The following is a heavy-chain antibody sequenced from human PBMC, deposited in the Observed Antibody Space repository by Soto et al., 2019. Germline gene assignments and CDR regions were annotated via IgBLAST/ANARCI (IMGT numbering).Heavy chain of an antibody. CDR1: GGSISSYSYL. V-gene: IGHV4-39*01. CDR2: IYYGGDT. J-gene: IGHJ4*02. CDR3: ASKRRSSGWSDYFDY. D-gene: IGHD6-19*01. Sequence: SETLSLTCTVSGGSISSYSYLWCLIRQPPGKGLEWIGSIYYGGDTYYNPSLKSRLTISVDTSKNQFSLKLSSVTAADTAVYYCASKRRSSGWSDYFDYWGQGALVTVSS.